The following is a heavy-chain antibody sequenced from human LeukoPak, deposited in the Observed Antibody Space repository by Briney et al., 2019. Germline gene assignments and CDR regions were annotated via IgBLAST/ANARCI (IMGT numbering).Heavy chain of an antibody. D-gene: IGHD3-10*01. J-gene: IGHJ4*02. V-gene: IGHV3-30*18. CDR1: GFTFNSYA. CDR3: AKAVTYYYGSGLDY. Sequence: GGSLRLSCAASGFTFNSYAMHWVRQAPGKGLEWVAVISYDASNKYYVASVKGRFTISRDNSKNTLYLQMDSLRVEDIAVYYCAKAVTYYYGSGLDYWGQGTLVTVSS. CDR2: ISYDASNK.